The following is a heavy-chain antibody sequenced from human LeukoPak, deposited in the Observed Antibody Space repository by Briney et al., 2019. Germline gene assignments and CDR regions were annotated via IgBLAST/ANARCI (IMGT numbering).Heavy chain of an antibody. CDR1: GFPFSSYS. D-gene: IGHD5-18*01. CDR3: ARALRAYSYGTFDY. V-gene: IGHV3-48*01. J-gene: IGHJ4*02. Sequence: PGGALRLSCAASGFPFSSYSMNWVRQAPGKGLEGGSYISSSSGTIYYADSVKGRFTISRDNAKNSLYLQMNSLRAGDTAVYYCARALRAYSYGTFDYWGQGTLVTVSS. CDR2: ISSSSGTI.